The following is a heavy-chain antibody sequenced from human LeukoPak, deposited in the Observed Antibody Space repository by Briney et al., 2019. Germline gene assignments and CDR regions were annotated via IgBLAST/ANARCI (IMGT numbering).Heavy chain of an antibody. D-gene: IGHD5-12*01. Sequence: SETLSLTCAVYGGSFSGYYWSWIRQPPGRGLEWIGEINHSGSTNYNPSLKSRVTISVDTSKNQFSLKLSSVTAADTAVYYCARDKSGGLPRPYYFDYWGQGTLVTVSS. CDR3: ARDKSGGLPRPYYFDY. CDR2: INHSGST. CDR1: GGSFSGYY. V-gene: IGHV4-34*01. J-gene: IGHJ4*02.